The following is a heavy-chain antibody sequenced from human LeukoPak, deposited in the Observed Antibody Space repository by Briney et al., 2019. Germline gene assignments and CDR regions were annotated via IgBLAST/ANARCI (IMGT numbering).Heavy chain of an antibody. Sequence: GRSLRLSCGASGFTFSSYAMHWVRQAPGKGLEWVAVISYDGSNKDYADSVKGRFTISRDNAKNSLYLQMNSLRAEDTAVYYCAREMLAAVAAQSWGQGTLVTVSS. V-gene: IGHV3-30*04. CDR1: GFTFSSYA. CDR3: AREMLAAVAAQS. J-gene: IGHJ5*02. D-gene: IGHD6-19*01. CDR2: ISYDGSNK.